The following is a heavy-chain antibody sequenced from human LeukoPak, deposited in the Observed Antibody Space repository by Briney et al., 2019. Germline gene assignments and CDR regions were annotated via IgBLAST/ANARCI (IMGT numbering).Heavy chain of an antibody. CDR1: GFTFSSYA. V-gene: IGHV3-23*01. Sequence: GGSLRLSCAASGFTFSSYAMSWVRQAPGEGLEWVSAISGSGGSTYYADSVKGRFTISRDNSKNTLYLQMNSLRAEDTAVYYCAKDRLGGSTSDYWGQGTLVTVSS. CDR2: ISGSGGST. D-gene: IGHD6-13*01. CDR3: AKDRLGGSTSDY. J-gene: IGHJ4*02.